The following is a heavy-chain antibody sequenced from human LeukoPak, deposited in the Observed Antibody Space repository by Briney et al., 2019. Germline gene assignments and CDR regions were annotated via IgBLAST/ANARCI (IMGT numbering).Heavy chain of an antibody. V-gene: IGHV4-39*01. D-gene: IGHD3-22*01. CDR3: ARHPDYYDSSGHFYVEAFHI. J-gene: IGHJ3*02. CDR2: VYYSGST. Sequence: SETLSLTCTVSGGSISSSSYYWGWIRQPPGKGLEWIGSVYYSGSTYYNPSLKSRVTISVDTSKNQYFLTLSSVTAADTAVFYCARHPDYYDSSGHFYVEAFHIWGQGTMVTVSS. CDR1: GGSISSSSYY.